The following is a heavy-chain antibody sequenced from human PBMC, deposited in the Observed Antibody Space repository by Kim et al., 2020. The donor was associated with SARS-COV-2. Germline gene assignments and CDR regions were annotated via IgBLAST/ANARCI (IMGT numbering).Heavy chain of an antibody. Sequence: GGSLRLSCAASGFTFSSYAMHWVRQAPGKGLEYVSAISSTGGSTYYANSVKGRFTISRDNSKNTLYLQMGSLRAEDMAVYYCARGFDWLLWGYYGMDVWGQGTTVTVSS. CDR1: GFTFSSYA. CDR2: ISSTGGST. V-gene: IGHV3-64*01. J-gene: IGHJ6*02. CDR3: ARGFDWLLWGYYGMDV. D-gene: IGHD3-9*01.